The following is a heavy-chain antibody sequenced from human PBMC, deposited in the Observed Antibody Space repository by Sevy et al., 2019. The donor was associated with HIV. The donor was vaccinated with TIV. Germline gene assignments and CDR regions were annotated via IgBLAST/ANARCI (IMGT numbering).Heavy chain of an antibody. V-gene: IGHV3-64D*06. Sequence: GGSLRLSCSASGFTFSSYAMHWVRQAPGKGLEYVSAISSNGGSTYYADSVKGRFTISRDNSKNTLYLQMSSVRAEDTAVYYCVKDGGVRGVMRSAAFDIWGQGTMVTVSS. CDR1: GFTFSSYA. D-gene: IGHD3-10*01. CDR2: ISSNGGST. J-gene: IGHJ3*02. CDR3: VKDGGVRGVMRSAAFDI.